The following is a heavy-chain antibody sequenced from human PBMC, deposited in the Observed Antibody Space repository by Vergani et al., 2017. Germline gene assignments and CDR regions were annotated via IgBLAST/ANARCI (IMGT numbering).Heavy chain of an antibody. CDR2: IKQDGSEK. CDR1: GFTFSSYW. J-gene: IGHJ2*01. CDR3: ARMRKVWSKAAAGTGNWYFDL. D-gene: IGHD6-13*01. Sequence: EVQLVESGGGLVQPGGSLRLSCAASGFTFSSYWMSWVRQAPGQGLEWVANIKQDGSEKYYVDSVKGRFTISRDNAKNSRYLQMNSLRAEDTAVYYCARMRKVWSKAAAGTGNWYFDLWGRGTLVTVSS. V-gene: IGHV3-7*02.